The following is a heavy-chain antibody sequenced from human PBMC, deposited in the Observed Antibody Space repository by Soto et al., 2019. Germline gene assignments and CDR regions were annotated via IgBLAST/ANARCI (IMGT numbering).Heavy chain of an antibody. J-gene: IGHJ4*02. CDR2: IHYSGST. V-gene: IGHV4-61*01. CDR1: GGSVSSGSYY. CDR3: ARDRGTGTQ. Sequence: SETLSLTCTVSGGSVSSGSYYWSWIRQPPGKGLEWIGYIHYSGSTNYNPSLKSRVTISVDTSKNQFSLKLSSVTAADTAVYYCARDRGTGTQWGQGTLVTVSS. D-gene: IGHD1-1*01.